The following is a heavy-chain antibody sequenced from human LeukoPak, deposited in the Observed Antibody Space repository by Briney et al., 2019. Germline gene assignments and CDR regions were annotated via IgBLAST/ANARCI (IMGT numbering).Heavy chain of an antibody. CDR2: IYYSGST. Sequence: SETLSLTCSVSGGSISRSSYYWGWTRQPPGKGLEWIGSIYYSGSTYYSPSLKSRVTISVDTSRNQFSLKLGSVTAADTAVYYCARHGSIATGAFTYWDQGTLVTVSS. D-gene: IGHD6-13*01. CDR1: GGSISRSSYY. CDR3: ARHGSIATGAFTY. J-gene: IGHJ4*02. V-gene: IGHV4-39*01.